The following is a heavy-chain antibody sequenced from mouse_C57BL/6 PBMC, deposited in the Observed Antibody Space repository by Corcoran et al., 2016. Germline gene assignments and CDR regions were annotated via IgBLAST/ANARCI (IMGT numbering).Heavy chain of an antibody. V-gene: IGHV1-76*01. CDR1: GYTFTDYY. J-gene: IGHJ2*01. Sequence: QVQLKQSGAELVRPGASVKLSCKASGYTFTDYYINWVKQRPGQGLEWIARIYPGSGNTYYNEKFKGKATLTAEKSSSTAYMQLSSLTSKDSTVYFCARSNGNYYFDYWGQGTTLTVSS. CDR3: ARSNGNYYFDY. CDR2: IYPGSGNT. D-gene: IGHD2-1*01.